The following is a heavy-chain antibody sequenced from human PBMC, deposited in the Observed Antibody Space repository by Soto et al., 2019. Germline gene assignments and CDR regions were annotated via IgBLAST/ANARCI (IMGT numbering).Heavy chain of an antibody. CDR2: ISAYNGNT. V-gene: IGHV1-18*01. CDR1: GYTFTSYG. CDR3: ARVRNYYDSSGQAAFDI. Sequence: ASVKVSCKASGYTFTSYGISWVRQAPGQGLEWMGWISAYNGNTNYAQKLQGRVTMTTDTSTSTAYMELRSLRSDDTAVYYCARVRNYYDSSGQAAFDIWGQGTMVTVSS. J-gene: IGHJ3*02. D-gene: IGHD3-22*01.